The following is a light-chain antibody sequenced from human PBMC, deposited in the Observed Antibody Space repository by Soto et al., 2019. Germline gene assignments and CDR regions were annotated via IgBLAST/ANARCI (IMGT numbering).Light chain of an antibody. CDR1: QGIGSY. CDR3: QQYYSYPT. Sequence: AIRMAQSPSSFSASTVWRVTITCRSSQGIGSYLAWYQQKPGKAPKLLIYAASTLQSGVPSRFSGSGSGTDFTLTISCLQSDDFATYYCQQYYSYPTFGPGTKVDI. V-gene: IGKV1-8*01. J-gene: IGKJ3*01. CDR2: AAS.